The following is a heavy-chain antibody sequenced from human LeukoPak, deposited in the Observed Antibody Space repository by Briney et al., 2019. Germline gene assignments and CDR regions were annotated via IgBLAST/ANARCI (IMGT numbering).Heavy chain of an antibody. D-gene: IGHD1-26*01. V-gene: IGHV3-15*01. J-gene: IGHJ4*02. CDR3: TTWGGSFSRY. CDR1: GFTFSSAW. CDR2: IRNKSDGGTA. Sequence: PGGSLRLSCAASGFTFSSAWMAWVRQAPGKGLVFVGRIRNKSDGGTADSADPLKGRFTISRDDSTNTLYLQMNSLETEDTAVYYCTTWGGSFSRYWGQGTLVTVSS.